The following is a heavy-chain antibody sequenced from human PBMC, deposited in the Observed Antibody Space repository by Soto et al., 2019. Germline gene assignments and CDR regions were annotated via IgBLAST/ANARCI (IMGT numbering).Heavy chain of an antibody. J-gene: IGHJ4*02. CDR2: ISSNGGST. V-gene: IGHV3-64*01. CDR1: GFPFSRYA. CDR3: ARGPGYYFDY. Sequence: GGSLSLSCAASGFPFSRYAMHWVRQAPGKGLEYVSAISSNGGSTYYANSVKGRFTISRDNSKNTLYLQMGSLRAEDMAVYYCARGPGYYFDYWGQGTRVTVSS.